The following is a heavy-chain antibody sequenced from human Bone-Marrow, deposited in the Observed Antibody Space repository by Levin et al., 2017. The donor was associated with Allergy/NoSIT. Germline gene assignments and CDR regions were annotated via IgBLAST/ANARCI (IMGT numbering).Heavy chain of an antibody. V-gene: IGHV4-30-4*01. J-gene: IGHJ6*03. CDR3: ARSSTVTPVYYHYMDV. CDR2: IFHLGTT. Sequence: LRLSCTVSGDSISSGDYYWTWIRQPPGTGLEWIGYIFHLGTTYYNPSLKSRVTISIDTSKNQFSLKLSSMTAADTAVYYCARSSTVTPVYYHYMDVWGKGTTVTVFS. CDR1: GDSISSGDYY. D-gene: IGHD4-17*01.